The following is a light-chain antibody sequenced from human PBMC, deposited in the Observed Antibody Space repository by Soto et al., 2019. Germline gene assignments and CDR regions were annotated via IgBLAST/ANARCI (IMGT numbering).Light chain of an antibody. CDR2: EVS. Sequence: QSALTQPPSASGSPGQSVTISCTGSSSDVGGYNYVSWYQQHPGKAPKLMIYEVSKRPSGVPDRLSGSKSGNTASLTVSGXXXXXXXXXYCSSYGGSNTVVFGGGTKVTVL. J-gene: IGLJ2*01. V-gene: IGLV2-8*01. CDR1: SSDVGGYNY. CDR3: SSYGGSNTVV.